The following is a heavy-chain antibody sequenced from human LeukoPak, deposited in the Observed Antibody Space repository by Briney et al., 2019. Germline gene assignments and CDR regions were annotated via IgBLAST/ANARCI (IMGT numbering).Heavy chain of an antibody. D-gene: IGHD4-23*01. V-gene: IGHV4-34*01. CDR1: DGSFSAYC. J-gene: IGHJ2*01. Sequence: PSETLSLTCAVYDGSFSAYCWSRIRQPPGKGLEWIGEIYHSGSANYNPSLQSRVTISVDTSKNQFSLKLSSVTAADTAVYYCARGLGGGNSVYFDLWGRGTLVTVSS. CDR2: IYHSGSA. CDR3: ARGLGGGNSVYFDL.